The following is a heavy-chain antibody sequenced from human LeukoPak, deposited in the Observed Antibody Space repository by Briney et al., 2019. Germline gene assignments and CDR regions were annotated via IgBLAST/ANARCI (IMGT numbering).Heavy chain of an antibody. V-gene: IGHV3-30*04. CDR3: AKAKIEFRYYYGMEV. D-gene: IGHD2/OR15-2a*01. Sequence: GGSLRLSCAASEFTFSSYALHWVRQAPGKGLEWVAVISYDGRNKFYADSVKGRFTISRDNSKTTLYLQMNSLRAEDTAVYYCAKAKIEFRYYYGMEVWGQGTTVTVSS. CDR1: EFTFSSYA. CDR2: ISYDGRNK. J-gene: IGHJ6*02.